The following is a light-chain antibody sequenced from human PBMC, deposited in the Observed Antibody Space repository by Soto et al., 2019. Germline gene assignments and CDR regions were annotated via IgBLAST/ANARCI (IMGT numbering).Light chain of an antibody. V-gene: IGKV1-39*01. CDR2: AAS. J-gene: IGKJ2*01. CDR1: QSISSY. Sequence: DIQMTQSPSSLSASVGDRVTITCRASQSISSYLNWYQQKPGKAPKLLIYAASSLQRGVPSRFSGSGSGTDFSLTVDSLQPEDTATYYCQQYDHPPYTFGQGTKVDIK. CDR3: QQYDHPPYT.